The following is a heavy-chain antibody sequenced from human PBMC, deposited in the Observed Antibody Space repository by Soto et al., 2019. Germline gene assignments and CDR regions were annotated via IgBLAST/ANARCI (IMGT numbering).Heavy chain of an antibody. Sequence: SETQSLTYAVSGCSFTGNNWWTWVRQPPGQGLEWIGELYRTGSTNYNPSLKSRVTISLDKSENQFSLKVTSLTAADTAVYYCASRDPGTSVDYWGQGNLVTVSS. CDR1: GCSFTGNNW. V-gene: IGHV4-4*02. CDR2: LYRTGST. CDR3: ASRDPGTSVDY. D-gene: IGHD1-7*01. J-gene: IGHJ4*02.